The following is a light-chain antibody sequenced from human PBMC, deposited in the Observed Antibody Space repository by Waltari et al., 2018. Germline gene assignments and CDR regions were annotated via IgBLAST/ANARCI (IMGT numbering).Light chain of an antibody. CDR1: SGHSGNI. CDR2: VNSDGSH. Sequence: QLVLTQSPSASASLGASVQITCTLSSGHSGNILAWLQKQPEKGPRSLMKVNSDGSHTKGDEIPDRFSGSSSGAERYLTISSLQSEDEADYYCQTGGHGTWVFGGGTKLTVL. J-gene: IGLJ3*02. V-gene: IGLV4-69*01. CDR3: QTGGHGTWV.